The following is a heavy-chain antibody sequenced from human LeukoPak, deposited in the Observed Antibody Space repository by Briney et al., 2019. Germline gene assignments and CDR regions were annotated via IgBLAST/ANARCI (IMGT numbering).Heavy chain of an antibody. CDR1: GDSVTSSNW. CDR2: IYHSGAT. D-gene: IGHD6-6*01. J-gene: IGHJ4*02. Sequence: PSETLSLTCAVSGDSVTSSNWWSWVRQPPGKGLEWIGEIYHSGATNYNPSLKSRVTISLDKSKDQLSLKLTSVTAADTAVYYCANLLVDIDYWGQGTLVTVSS. V-gene: IGHV4-4*02. CDR3: ANLLVDIDY.